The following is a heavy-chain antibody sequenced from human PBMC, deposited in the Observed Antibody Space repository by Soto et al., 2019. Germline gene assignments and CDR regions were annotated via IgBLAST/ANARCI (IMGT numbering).Heavy chain of an antibody. Sequence: VGSRRLSCAASGVTFSSYGVHWVRQAPGKGLEWVAVISYDGSNKYYADSGKCRFTISRDNSKNTLSMKMNSLRAEDTAVYYCARDHYVPAAIWWGYYYYGMDVWGQGTTVTVSS. V-gene: IGHV3-30*03. CDR1: GVTFSSYG. CDR3: ARDHYVPAAIWWGYYYYGMDV. CDR2: ISYDGSNK. J-gene: IGHJ6*02. D-gene: IGHD2-2*01.